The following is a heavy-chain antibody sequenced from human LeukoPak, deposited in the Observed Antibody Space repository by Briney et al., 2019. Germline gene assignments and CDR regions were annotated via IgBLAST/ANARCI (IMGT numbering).Heavy chain of an antibody. D-gene: IGHD2-2*01. CDR2: IIPIFGTA. CDR3: ARNNIVVVPAANDYYYYHGMDV. CDR1: GGTFSSYA. Sequence: SVKVSCKASGGTFSSYAISWVRQAPGQGLEWMGGIIPIFGTANYAQKFQGRVTITADESTSTAYMELSSLRSEDTAVYYCARNNIVVVPAANDYYYYHGMDVWGQGTTVTVSS. J-gene: IGHJ6*02. V-gene: IGHV1-69*13.